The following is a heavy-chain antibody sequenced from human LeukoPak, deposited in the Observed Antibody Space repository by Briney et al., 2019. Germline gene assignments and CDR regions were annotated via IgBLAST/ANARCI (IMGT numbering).Heavy chain of an antibody. CDR1: GFTFSSYS. D-gene: IGHD5-18*01. CDR3: ARGFTLRGYTYDAFDI. Sequence: PGGSLRLSCAASGFTFSSYSMNWVRQAPGKGLEWVSSISSSSSYIYYADSVKGRFTISRDNAKNSLYLQMNSLRAEDTAVYYCARGFTLRGYTYDAFDIWGQGTMVTVSS. J-gene: IGHJ3*02. CDR2: ISSSSSYI. V-gene: IGHV3-21*01.